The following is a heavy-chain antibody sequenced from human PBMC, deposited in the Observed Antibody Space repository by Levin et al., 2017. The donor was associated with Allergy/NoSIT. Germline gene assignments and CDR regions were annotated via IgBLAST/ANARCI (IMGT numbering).Heavy chain of an antibody. CDR3: ARSRRAVMAAGVRLGRMDG. V-gene: IGHV4-61*01. Sequence: SETLSLTCTVSGGSVTSGSYYWSWIRQPPGKGLEWIGYIYYSGTTNYNPSLKSRVTISVDTSKNQFSLKLSSVTAADTAVYYCARSRRAVMAAGVRLGRMDGWGQGTTVTVSS. J-gene: IGHJ6*02. CDR2: IYYSGTT. CDR1: GGSVTSGSYY. D-gene: IGHD3-16*01.